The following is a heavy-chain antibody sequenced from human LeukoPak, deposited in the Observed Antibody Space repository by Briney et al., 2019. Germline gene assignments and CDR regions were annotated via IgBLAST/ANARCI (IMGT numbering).Heavy chain of an antibody. D-gene: IGHD6-6*01. J-gene: IGHJ4*02. CDR3: ARHSSLQGYYFDY. CDR2: VHYSGST. V-gene: IGHV4-59*08. Sequence: SETLSLTCIVSGDAISGYYCSWIRQPPGKGLEWLGNVHYSGSTTYHPSLKSLVTISVDTSKKQFSLKLRSVPAADSAVYYCARHSSLQGYYFDYWGRGTLVTVSS. CDR1: GDAISGYY.